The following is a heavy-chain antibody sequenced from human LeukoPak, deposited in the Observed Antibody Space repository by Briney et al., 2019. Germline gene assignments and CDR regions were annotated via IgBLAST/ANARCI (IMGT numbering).Heavy chain of an antibody. CDR1: GGSISSYY. V-gene: IGHV4-59*01. CDR2: IYYSGST. CDR3: ARALAVRGVISDFDY. D-gene: IGHD3-10*01. J-gene: IGHJ4*02. Sequence: SETLSLTCTVSGGSISSYYWSWIRQPPGKGLEWIGYIYYSGSTNYNPSLKSRVTISVDTSKNQFSLKLSSVTAADTAVYYCARALAVRGVISDFDYWGQGTLVTVSS.